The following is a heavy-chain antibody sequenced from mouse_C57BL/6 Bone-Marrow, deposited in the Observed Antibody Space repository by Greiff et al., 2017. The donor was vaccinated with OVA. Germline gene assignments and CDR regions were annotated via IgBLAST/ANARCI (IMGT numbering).Heavy chain of an antibody. CDR3: ARPHGVAY. Sequence: EVLLVESGGDLVKPGGSLKLSCAASGFTFSSYGMSWVRQTPDKRLEWVGTISSGGSYTYYPDSVKGRVTIARDNAKNTLYRQMSSLKSEDTAMYYCARPHGVAYWGQGTLVTVSA. V-gene: IGHV5-6*01. J-gene: IGHJ3*01. CDR2: ISSGGSYT. CDR1: GFTFSSYG.